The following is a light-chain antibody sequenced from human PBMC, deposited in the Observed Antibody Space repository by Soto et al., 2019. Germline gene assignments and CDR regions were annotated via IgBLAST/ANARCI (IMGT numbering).Light chain of an antibody. CDR2: GAS. CDR3: QQYDSSPPSYT. Sequence: EIVLTQSPGTLSLSPGERATLSCRASQSLTGNYLAWYQQKPGQAPRLLIYGASSRATGIPDRFSGSGSGTDFTLTISRLEPEDFAVYYCQQYDSSPPSYTFGQGTKLEIK. V-gene: IGKV3-20*01. J-gene: IGKJ2*01. CDR1: QSLTGNY.